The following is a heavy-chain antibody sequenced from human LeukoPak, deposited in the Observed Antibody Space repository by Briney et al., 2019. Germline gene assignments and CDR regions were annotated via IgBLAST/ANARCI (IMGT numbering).Heavy chain of an antibody. CDR3: AKGMQPRNYYDSSGLDAFDI. CDR1: PFTFSAHT. J-gene: IGHJ3*02. D-gene: IGHD3-22*01. CDR2: IGSSTNYI. Sequence: GGSLRLSCAASPFTFSAHTINWVRQAPGKGLEWVSCIGSSTNYIHYADSVKGRFTISRDNSKNTLYLRMNSLRAEDTAVYYCAKGMQPRNYYDSSGLDAFDIWGQGTMVTVSS. V-gene: IGHV3-21*04.